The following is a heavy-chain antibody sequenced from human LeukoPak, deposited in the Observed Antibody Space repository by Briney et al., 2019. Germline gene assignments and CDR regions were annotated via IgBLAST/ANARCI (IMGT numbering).Heavy chain of an antibody. V-gene: IGHV4-38-2*01. Sequence: PSETLSLTCAVSGYSISSGYYWGWIRQPPGNGLEWIGSIYHSGSTYYNPSLKSRVTISVDTSKNQFSLKLSSVTAADTAVYYCARVRGRDGYNFDYWGQGTLVTVSS. D-gene: IGHD5-24*01. CDR1: GYSISSGYY. CDR2: IYHSGST. CDR3: ARVRGRDGYNFDY. J-gene: IGHJ4*02.